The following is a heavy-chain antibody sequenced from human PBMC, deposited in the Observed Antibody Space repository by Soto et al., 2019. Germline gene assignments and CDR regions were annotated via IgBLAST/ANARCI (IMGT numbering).Heavy chain of an antibody. CDR1: GFTFISYS. CDR2: ISSSSSYM. Sequence: PGGSLRLSCAASGFTFISYSMNWVRQAPGKGLEWVSSISSSSSYMYYADSVKGRFTISRDNAKNSLYLQMNSLRAEDTAVYYCASGGYCSSTSCPLYYYGMDVWGQGTTVTVSS. D-gene: IGHD2-2*01. J-gene: IGHJ6*02. CDR3: ASGGYCSSTSCPLYYYGMDV. V-gene: IGHV3-21*01.